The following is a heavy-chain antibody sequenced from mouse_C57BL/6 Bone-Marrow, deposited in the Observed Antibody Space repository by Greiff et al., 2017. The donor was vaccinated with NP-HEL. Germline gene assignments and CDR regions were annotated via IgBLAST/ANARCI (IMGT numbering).Heavy chain of an antibody. V-gene: IGHV3-6*01. CDR1: GYSITSGYY. CDR3: ARELGYYGIAY. D-gene: IGHD1-1*01. Sequence: EVQLQESGPGLVKPSQSLSLTCSVTGYSITSGYYWNWIRQFPGNKLEWMGYISYDGSNNYNPSLKNRISITRETSKNQFLLKLNSVTTEDTATYYCARELGYYGIAYWGQGTLVTVSA. CDR2: ISYDGSN. J-gene: IGHJ3*01.